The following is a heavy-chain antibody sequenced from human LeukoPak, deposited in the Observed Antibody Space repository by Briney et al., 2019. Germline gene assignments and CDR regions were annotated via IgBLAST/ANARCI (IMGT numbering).Heavy chain of an antibody. Sequence: GGSLRLSCAASGFTFSSYSMNWVRQAPGKGLEWVSYISSSGTKIYHADSVKGRFTISRDNAKNSLYLQMTSLRAEDTAVYYCARDFGGIGYCSSTSCFPLDYWGQGTLVTVSS. J-gene: IGHJ4*02. V-gene: IGHV3-48*04. CDR1: GFTFSSYS. D-gene: IGHD2-2*01. CDR2: ISSSGTKI. CDR3: ARDFGGIGYCSSTSCFPLDY.